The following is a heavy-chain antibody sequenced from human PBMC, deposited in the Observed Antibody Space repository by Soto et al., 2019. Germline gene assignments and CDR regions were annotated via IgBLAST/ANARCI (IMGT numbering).Heavy chain of an antibody. CDR2: ISYDGVNK. V-gene: IGHV3-30*18. J-gene: IGHJ5*02. CDR3: AKARYAGGWSGLDT. Sequence: GGSLRLSCAASRFNFSAYGMHWVRQAPGKGLEWVAGISYDGVNKFYSASMKGRLTVSRDNAKNTFYLQMNSLRPADTALYYCAKARYAGGWSGLDTWGQGALVTVSS. CDR1: RFNFSAYG. D-gene: IGHD2-15*01.